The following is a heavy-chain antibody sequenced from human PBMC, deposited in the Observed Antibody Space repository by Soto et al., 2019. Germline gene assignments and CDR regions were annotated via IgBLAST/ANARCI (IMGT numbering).Heavy chain of an antibody. Sequence: SVKVSCKASGGTFRNDIITWVRQAPGQGLEWMGRIVLLLDITNYAQKFQGRVTITADKSTGTGYMELNSMRSEDTAVFFFVKNSPSGSTFSGYHGIDYWGQGTLVTVSS. CDR1: GGTFRNDI. D-gene: IGHD5-12*01. CDR2: IVLLLDIT. J-gene: IGHJ4*02. V-gene: IGHV1-69*02. CDR3: VKNSPSGSTFSGYHGIDY.